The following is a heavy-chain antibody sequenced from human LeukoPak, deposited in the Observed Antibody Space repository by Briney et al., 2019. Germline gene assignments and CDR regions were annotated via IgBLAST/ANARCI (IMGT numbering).Heavy chain of an antibody. CDR3: ARAALSSSLGYYYYYYMDV. V-gene: IGHV3-48*01. Sequence: GGSLRLSCAASGFTFSSYSMNWVRQAPGKGLEWVSYISSSSSTIYYADSVKGRFTISRDNAKNSLYLQMNSLRAEDTAVYYCARAALSSSLGYYYYYYMDVWGKGTTVTVSS. CDR2: ISSSSSTI. J-gene: IGHJ6*03. D-gene: IGHD6-6*01. CDR1: GFTFSSYS.